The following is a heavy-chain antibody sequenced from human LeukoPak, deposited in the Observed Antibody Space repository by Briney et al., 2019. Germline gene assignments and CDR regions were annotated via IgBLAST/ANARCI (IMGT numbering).Heavy chain of an antibody. D-gene: IGHD5-18*01. Sequence: PSETLSLTCTVSGGSISSYYWSWIRQPPGKGLEWIGYIYYSGSTNYNPSLKSRVTISVDTSKNQFSLRLSSATAADTAVYYCARASKGRYSYGYLDYWGQGTLVTVSS. CDR1: GGSISSYY. CDR3: ARASKGRYSYGYLDY. J-gene: IGHJ4*02. CDR2: IYYSGST. V-gene: IGHV4-59*01.